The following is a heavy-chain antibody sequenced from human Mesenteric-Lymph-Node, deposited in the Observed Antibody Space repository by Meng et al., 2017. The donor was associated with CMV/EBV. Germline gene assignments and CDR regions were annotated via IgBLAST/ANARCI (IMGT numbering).Heavy chain of an antibody. CDR2: INPNSGGT. J-gene: IGHJ2*01. V-gene: IGHV1-2*06. CDR1: GYTFSAYY. Sequence: SGYTFSAYYMDWIRQDPGQGIEWMRRINPNSGGTNYPQKFQGRVTMTRDTSITTAYMELSRLTSDDTAVYYCARGVIALARFWYFDLWGRGTLVTVSS. D-gene: IGHD2/OR15-2a*01. CDR3: ARGVIALARFWYFDL.